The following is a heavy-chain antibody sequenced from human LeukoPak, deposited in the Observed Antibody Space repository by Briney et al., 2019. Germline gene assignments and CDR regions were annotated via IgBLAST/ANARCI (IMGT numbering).Heavy chain of an antibody. CDR3: AIEIQYPNWFDP. Sequence: GGSLRLSCAGTGFTFSSYAMSWVRQAPGKGLEWVSYISSSGSTIYYADSVKGRFTISRDNAKNSLYLQMNSLRAEDTAVYYCAIEIQYPNWFDPWGQGTLVTVSS. V-gene: IGHV3-48*04. CDR2: ISSSGSTI. J-gene: IGHJ5*02. CDR1: GFTFSSYA. D-gene: IGHD4-11*01.